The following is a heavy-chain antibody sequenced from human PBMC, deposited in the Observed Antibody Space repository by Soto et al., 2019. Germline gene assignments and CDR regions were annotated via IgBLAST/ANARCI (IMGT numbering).Heavy chain of an antibody. CDR3: ARGPPIVGNTTPLDS. J-gene: IGHJ4*02. CDR1: GGSITNSNW. V-gene: IGHV4-4*02. Sequence: VQLQESGPRLVKPSGTLSLTCSVSGGSITNSNWWTWVRLPPAKGLEWIGDIYHAGSTKYNPSLERRVTISVDTSKNQFALTLTSVTAADTAVYFCARGPPIVGNTTPLDSWGRGTLVTVSS. CDR2: IYHAGST. D-gene: IGHD1-26*01.